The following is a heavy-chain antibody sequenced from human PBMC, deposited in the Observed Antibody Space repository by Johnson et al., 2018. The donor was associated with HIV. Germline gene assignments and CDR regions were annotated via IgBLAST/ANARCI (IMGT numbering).Heavy chain of an antibody. CDR1: GFTFSDYY. J-gene: IGHJ3*02. V-gene: IGHV3-11*01. CDR2: ISSSGYTI. D-gene: IGHD3-16*01. Sequence: QVQLMESGGGVVKPGGSLRLSCAASGFTFSDYYMSWIRQAPGKGLEWVSYISSSGYTIYYADSVKGRFTISRDNAKNSLYLQMNSLKTEDTAVYYCTSAPYHPGGIAFDIWGQGTMVTVSS. CDR3: TSAPYHPGGIAFDI.